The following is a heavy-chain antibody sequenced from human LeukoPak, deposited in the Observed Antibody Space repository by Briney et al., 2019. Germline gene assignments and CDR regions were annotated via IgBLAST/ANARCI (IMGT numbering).Heavy chain of an antibody. D-gene: IGHD3-10*02. CDR1: GFTFSHYN. CDR3: AELGITMIGGV. J-gene: IGHJ6*04. V-gene: IGHV3-69-1*02. CDR2: ISSSSYI. Sequence: GGSLRLSCAASGFTFSHYNMNWVRQAPGKGLEWVSSISSSSYIYYADSVKGRFTISRDNAKNSLYLQMNSLRAEDTAVYYCAELGITMIGGVWGKGTTVTISS.